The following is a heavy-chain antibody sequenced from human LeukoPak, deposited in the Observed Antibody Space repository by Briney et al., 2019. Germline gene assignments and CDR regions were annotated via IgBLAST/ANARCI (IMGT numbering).Heavy chain of an antibody. V-gene: IGHV4-4*02. CDR1: GAPISSNNW. D-gene: IGHD6-13*01. J-gene: IGHJ4*02. Sequence: PSETLSLTGAVSGAPISSNNWWWSWVRQPPGKGLEWIGEIYHSGSTNYNPSLKSRVTMSVDKSKNQFSLKLSSVTAADTAVYYCASAEPRGIIWYPYWGQGTLVTVSS. CDR2: IYHSGST. CDR3: ASAEPRGIIWYPY.